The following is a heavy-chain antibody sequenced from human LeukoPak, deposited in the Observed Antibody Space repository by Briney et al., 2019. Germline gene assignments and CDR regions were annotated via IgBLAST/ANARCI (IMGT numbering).Heavy chain of an antibody. J-gene: IGHJ4*02. CDR1: GYSISSGYY. CDR3: ASTITVTTDY. V-gene: IGHV4-38-2*02. CDR2: IYLSGSV. D-gene: IGHD4-17*01. Sequence: SETLSLTCTVSGYSISSGYYWGWIRQPPGKGLEWIGSIYLSGSVYFNPSLKSRVTISVDTSNNQFSLKLSSVTAADTAVYYCASTITVTTDYWGQGTLVTVPS.